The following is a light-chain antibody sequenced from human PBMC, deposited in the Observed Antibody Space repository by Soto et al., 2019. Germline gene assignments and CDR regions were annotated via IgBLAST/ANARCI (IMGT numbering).Light chain of an antibody. Sequence: EIVLTQSPGTLSLSPGERGILSCRASQSVSSSYLAWYQQKPGQAPRLLIYGASNRASGIPDRFSGSGSGTDFTLTISRLEPEDFAVYSCQQYGGSPLFTFGPGTTVYIK. J-gene: IGKJ3*01. CDR2: GAS. V-gene: IGKV3-20*01. CDR1: QSVSSSY. CDR3: QQYGGSPLFT.